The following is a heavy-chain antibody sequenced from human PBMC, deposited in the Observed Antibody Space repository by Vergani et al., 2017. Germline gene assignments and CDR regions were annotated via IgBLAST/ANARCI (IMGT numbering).Heavy chain of an antibody. J-gene: IGHJ3*02. V-gene: IGHV3-30*03. CDR1: GFTFSSYG. D-gene: IGHD3-9*01. CDR3: ARYYDILTCYYGDAFDI. Sequence: QVQLVESGGGVVQPGRSLRLSCAASGFTFSSYGMHWVRQAPGKGLEWVAVISYDGSNKYYADSVKGRFTISRDNSKNTLYLQMNSLRAEDTSVYYCARYYDILTCYYGDAFDIWGQGTMVTVSS. CDR2: ISYDGSNK.